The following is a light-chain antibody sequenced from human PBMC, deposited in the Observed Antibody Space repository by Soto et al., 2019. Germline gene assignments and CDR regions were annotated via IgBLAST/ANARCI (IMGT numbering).Light chain of an antibody. CDR1: SSDVGGYNY. CDR2: DVS. J-gene: IGLJ2*01. Sequence: QSVLTQPASVSGSPGQSITISCTGTSSDVGGYNYVSWYQQHPGKAPKLMIYDVSNRPSGVSNRFSGSKSGNTASLTISGLQAEDGADYYCSSYTSSSTLVVFGGGTNLTVL. CDR3: SSYTSSSTLVV. V-gene: IGLV2-14*01.